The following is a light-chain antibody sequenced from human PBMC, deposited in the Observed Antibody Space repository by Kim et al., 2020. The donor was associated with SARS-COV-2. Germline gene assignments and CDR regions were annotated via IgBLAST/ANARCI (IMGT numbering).Light chain of an antibody. J-gene: IGKJ2*03. Sequence: LSPRERATLSCRASQSVTSSYLAWYQQKPGQAPRLLIYDASSRATGIPDRFSGSGSGTDFTLTISRLEPEDFAVYYCQHDSKSFHSFGQGTKLEI. CDR1: QSVTSSY. V-gene: IGKV3-20*01. CDR3: QHDSKSFHS. CDR2: DAS.